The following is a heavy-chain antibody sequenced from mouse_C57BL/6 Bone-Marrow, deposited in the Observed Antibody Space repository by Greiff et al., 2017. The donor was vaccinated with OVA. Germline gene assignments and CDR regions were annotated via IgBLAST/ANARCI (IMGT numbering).Heavy chain of an antibody. CDR1: GYSFTDYN. CDR2: INPNYGTT. Sequence: VQLKESGPELVKPGASVKISCKASGYSFTDYNMNWVKQSNGKSLEWIGVINPNYGTTSYNQKFKGKATLTVDQSSSTAYMQLNSLTSEDSAVYYCARERANYGNYYFDYWGQGTTLTVSS. D-gene: IGHD2-1*01. V-gene: IGHV1-39*01. CDR3: ARERANYGNYYFDY. J-gene: IGHJ2*01.